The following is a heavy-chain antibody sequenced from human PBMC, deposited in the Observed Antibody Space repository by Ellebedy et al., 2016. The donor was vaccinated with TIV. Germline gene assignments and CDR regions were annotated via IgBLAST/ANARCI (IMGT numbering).Heavy chain of an antibody. D-gene: IGHD1-1*01. CDR2: IIPIFCTA. J-gene: IGHJ4*02. CDR3: AREYKG. Sequence: SVKVSXXASGYTFTSHDINWVRQAPGQGLEWMGGIIPIFCTANYAQKFQGRVTITADESTSTAYMELSSLRSEDTAVYYCAREYKGWGQGTLVTVSS. V-gene: IGHV1-69*13. CDR1: GYTFTSHD.